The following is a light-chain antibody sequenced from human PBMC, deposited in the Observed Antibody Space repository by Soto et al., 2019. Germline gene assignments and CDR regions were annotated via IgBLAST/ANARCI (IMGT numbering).Light chain of an antibody. CDR3: QQRGNWPWT. Sequence: EIGLTESPATVSLSPGERATLSCRASESVNSYLAWYQQKPGQAPRLLIYDASNRATGIPARFSGSGSGTDFTLTISSLEPEDFAVYFCQQRGNWPWTFGQGTKVDI. J-gene: IGKJ1*01. CDR2: DAS. CDR1: ESVNSY. V-gene: IGKV3-11*01.